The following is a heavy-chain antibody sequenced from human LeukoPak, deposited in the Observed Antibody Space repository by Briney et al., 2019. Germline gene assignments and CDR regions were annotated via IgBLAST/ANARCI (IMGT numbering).Heavy chain of an antibody. V-gene: IGHV4-39*01. D-gene: IGHD1-14*01. CDR2: ICYTGNT. Sequence: SETLSLTCTLSGDSISSSGYCWGWIRQPPGKGLECVGVICYTGNTYYNPSLKSRVTISVDTSKNQFSQRLSSVTAADTAVYYCARHKSGIDWFDPWGQGTLVTVSS. J-gene: IGHJ5*02. CDR1: GDSISSSGYC. CDR3: ARHKSGIDWFDP.